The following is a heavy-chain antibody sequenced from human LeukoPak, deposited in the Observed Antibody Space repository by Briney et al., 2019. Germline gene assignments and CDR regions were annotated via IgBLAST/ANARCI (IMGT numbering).Heavy chain of an antibody. J-gene: IGHJ3*02. CDR1: GGTFSSYA. V-gene: IGHV1-69*04. D-gene: IGHD2-2*01. CDR2: IIPILGIA. Sequence: GASVKVSCKASGGTFSSYAISWVRQAPGQGLEWMGRIIPILGIANYAQKFQGRVTITADKSTSTAHMELSSLRSEDTAVYYCATPAPGPRYCSSTSCLGEAFDIWGQGTMVTVSS. CDR3: ATPAPGPRYCSSTSCLGEAFDI.